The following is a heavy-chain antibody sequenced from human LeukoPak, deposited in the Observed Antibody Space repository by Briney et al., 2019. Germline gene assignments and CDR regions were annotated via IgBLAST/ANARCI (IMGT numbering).Heavy chain of an antibody. CDR1: GFTFSSYG. Sequence: PGGSLRLSCAASGFTFSSYGMHWVRQAPGKGLEWVAVISYDGSNKYYADSVQGRFTISRDNAKNSLSLQMSSLRVEDTAVYYCVRDRTLGVRDGFILAWGQGTLVTVSS. J-gene: IGHJ5*02. V-gene: IGHV3-30*12. CDR2: ISYDGSNK. CDR3: VRDRTLGVRDGFILA. D-gene: IGHD5-24*01.